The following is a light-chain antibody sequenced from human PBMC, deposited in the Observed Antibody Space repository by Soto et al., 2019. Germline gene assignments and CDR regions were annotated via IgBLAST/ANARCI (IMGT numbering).Light chain of an antibody. CDR2: GAS. Sequence: EIVMTQSPATLSVSPGERATLSCRASQSVSSNLAWYQQKPGQAPRLLIYGASTRATGIPARFSGSGSGTEFTLTISRLQYEDFAGYYCQQYNNWPPWTFGQGTKVEIK. CDR1: QSVSSN. V-gene: IGKV3-15*01. CDR3: QQYNNWPPWT. J-gene: IGKJ1*01.